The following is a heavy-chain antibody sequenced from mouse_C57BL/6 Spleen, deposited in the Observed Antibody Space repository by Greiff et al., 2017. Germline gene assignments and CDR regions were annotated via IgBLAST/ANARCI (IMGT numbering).Heavy chain of an antibody. CDR1: GYPFTSYW. CDR2: IDPSDSYT. V-gene: IGHV1-69*01. J-gene: IGHJ3*01. CDR3: ACDYPY. D-gene: IGHD2-4*01. Sequence: QVQLQQPGAELVMPGASVKLSCKASGYPFTSYWMHWVKQRPGQGLEWIGEIDPSDSYTNYNQKFKGKSTLTVDKSSSTAYMQLSSLTSEDSAVYYCACDYPYWGQGTLVTVSA.